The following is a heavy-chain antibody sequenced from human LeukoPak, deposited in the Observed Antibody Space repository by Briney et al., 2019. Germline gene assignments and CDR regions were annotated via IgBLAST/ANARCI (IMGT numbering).Heavy chain of an antibody. V-gene: IGHV4-39*07. CDR2: IYYSGST. Sequence: SETLSLTCTVSGGSISSSSYYWGWIRQPPGKGLEWIGSIYYSGSTYYNPSLKSRVTISVDTSKNQFSLKLSSVTAADTAVYYCARRRLRRELDVWGKGTTVTISS. CDR3: ARRRLRRELDV. CDR1: GGSISSSSYY. J-gene: IGHJ6*04. D-gene: IGHD5-12*01.